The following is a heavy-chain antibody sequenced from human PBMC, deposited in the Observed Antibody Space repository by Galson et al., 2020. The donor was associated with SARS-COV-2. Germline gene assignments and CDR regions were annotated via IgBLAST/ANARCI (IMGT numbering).Heavy chain of an antibody. J-gene: IGHJ6*04. Sequence: GGSLRLSCAASGFSVSGYYMSWVRQAPGKGLEWVSIIYSGGHTYYADSVRARFTISRDTSKNILYLQMDSLTAEDTAVYFCARDGSATNWSPPSFNMDVWGTGTTVTV. V-gene: IGHV3-66*01. D-gene: IGHD1-1*01. CDR1: GFSVSGYY. CDR3: ARDGSATNWSPPSFNMDV. CDR2: IYSGGHT.